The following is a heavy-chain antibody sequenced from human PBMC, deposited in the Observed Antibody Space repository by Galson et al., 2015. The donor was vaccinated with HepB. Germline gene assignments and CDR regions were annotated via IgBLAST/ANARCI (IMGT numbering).Heavy chain of an antibody. D-gene: IGHD6-13*01. CDR3: ARDISSSFFDAFDI. Sequence: SVKVSCKASGYTFTGYYMHWVRQAPGQGLEWMGWINPNSGGTNYAQKFQGRVTMTRDTSISTAYMELSRLRSDDTAVYYCARDISSSFFDAFDIWGQGTMVTVSS. CDR2: INPNSGGT. J-gene: IGHJ3*02. V-gene: IGHV1-2*02. CDR1: GYTFTGYY.